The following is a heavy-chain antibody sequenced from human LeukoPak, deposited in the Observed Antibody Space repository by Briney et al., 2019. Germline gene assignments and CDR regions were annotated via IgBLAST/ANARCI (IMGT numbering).Heavy chain of an antibody. J-gene: IGHJ4*02. CDR3: ARAGADKWELRGGTYFDY. D-gene: IGHD1-26*01. CDR1: GYTFTSYY. CDR2: INPSGSST. Sequence: ASVKVSCKASGYTFTSYYMHWVRQAPGQGLEWMGIINPSGSSTSYAQKFQGRVTMTRDTSTSTVYMELSSLRSEDTAVYYCARAGADKWELRGGTYFDYWGQGTLVTVSS. V-gene: IGHV1-46*01.